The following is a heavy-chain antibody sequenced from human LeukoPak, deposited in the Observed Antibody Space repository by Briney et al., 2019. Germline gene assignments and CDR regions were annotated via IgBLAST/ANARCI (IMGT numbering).Heavy chain of an antibody. Sequence: GGSLRLSCAASGFTFSSSWMSWVRQAPGKGLEWVANIKQDGSEKSYVNSVKGRFTISRDNAKNTLYLQMNSLRVEDTAVYYCARLVGTAMCDYWGQGTLATVSS. CDR2: IKQDGSEK. D-gene: IGHD5-18*01. CDR3: ARLVGTAMCDY. V-gene: IGHV3-7*01. J-gene: IGHJ4*02. CDR1: GFTFSSSW.